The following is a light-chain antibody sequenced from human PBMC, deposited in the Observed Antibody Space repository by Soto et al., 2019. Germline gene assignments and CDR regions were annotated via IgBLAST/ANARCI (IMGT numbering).Light chain of an antibody. Sequence: QSMRTQPAYVFGSPGQSITISCTGTSSDVGGHNSVSWYRQDPGKAPKLMIYDVSNRPSGVSDRFSGSKSGNTASLTISGLQIDDEADYYCSSFTSSVTYVFGTGTKAPS. CDR1: SSDVGGHNS. CDR2: DVS. CDR3: SSFTSSVTYV. V-gene: IGLV2-14*01. J-gene: IGLJ1*01.